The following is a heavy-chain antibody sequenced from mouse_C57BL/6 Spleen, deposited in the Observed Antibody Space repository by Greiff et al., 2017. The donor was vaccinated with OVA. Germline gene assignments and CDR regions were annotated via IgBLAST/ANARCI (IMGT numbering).Heavy chain of an antibody. CDR2: IDPSDSYT. CDR1: GYTFTSYW. D-gene: IGHD1-1*01. CDR3: ARDPHYYGSSFDY. J-gene: IGHJ2*01. V-gene: IGHV1-69*01. Sequence: VQLQQSGAELVMPGASVKLSCKASGYTFTSYWMHWVKQRPGQGLEWIGEIDPSDSYTNYNQKFKGKSTLTVDKSSSTAYMQLSSLTSEDSAVYYCARDPHYYGSSFDYWGQGTTLTVSS.